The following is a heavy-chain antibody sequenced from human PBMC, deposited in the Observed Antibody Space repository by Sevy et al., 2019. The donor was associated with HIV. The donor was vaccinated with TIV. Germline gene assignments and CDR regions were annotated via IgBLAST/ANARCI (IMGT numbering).Heavy chain of an antibody. CDR3: ARVSVYYYDTSGYYTTGNAFDI. V-gene: IGHV3-53*01. J-gene: IGHJ3*02. CDR1: GFTVSSNY. Sequence: GGSLRLSCAASGFTVSSNYMSWVRQAPGKGLEWVSVIYSGVSTYYADSVKGRFTISRDNFKNTLYLQMNSLRAEDTAGYYYARVSVYYYDTSGYYTTGNAFDIWGQGTMVTVSS. D-gene: IGHD3-22*01. CDR2: IYSGVST.